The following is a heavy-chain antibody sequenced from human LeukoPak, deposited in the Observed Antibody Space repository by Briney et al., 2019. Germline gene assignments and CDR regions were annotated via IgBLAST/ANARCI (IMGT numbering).Heavy chain of an antibody. D-gene: IGHD5-18*01. Sequence: SETLSLTCTVAGGSSSSHYWSWIRQPPGKGLEWSGDMYDSVNTKDNPSLESRITLSADTSKNQFSLRLSSVTAADTAVYYCATIKRGNIYGYFDFWGQGILVTVSS. CDR2: MYDSVNT. V-gene: IGHV4-59*11. CDR3: ATIKRGNIYGYFDF. J-gene: IGHJ4*02. CDR1: GGSSSSHY.